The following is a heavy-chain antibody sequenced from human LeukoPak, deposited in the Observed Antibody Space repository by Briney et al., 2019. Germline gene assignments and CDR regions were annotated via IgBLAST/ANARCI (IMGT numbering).Heavy chain of an antibody. Sequence: GGSLSLSCAASGFTFSSYAMHWVRQAPGKGLEWVAVISYDGSNKYYADSVKGRFTISRDNSKNTLYMQMNSLRGEDTAVYYCAKSGVTMVRGVKGDAFDIWGQGTMVTVSS. V-gene: IGHV3-30*04. CDR1: GFTFSSYA. CDR2: ISYDGSNK. CDR3: AKSGVTMVRGVKGDAFDI. J-gene: IGHJ3*02. D-gene: IGHD3-10*01.